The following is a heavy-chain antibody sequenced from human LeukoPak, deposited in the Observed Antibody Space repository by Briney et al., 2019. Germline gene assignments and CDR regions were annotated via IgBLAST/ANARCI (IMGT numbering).Heavy chain of an antibody. CDR3: ARDRVLRAPPGY. CDR2: IIPIFGTA. Sequence: ASVKVSCKASGGTFSSYAISWVRQAPGQGLEWMGGIIPIFGTANYAQKFQGRVTITADESTSTAYMELSSLRSEDTAVYYCARDRVLRAPPGYWGQGTLVTVSS. V-gene: IGHV1-69*13. CDR1: GGTFSSYA. D-gene: IGHD2-8*02. J-gene: IGHJ4*02.